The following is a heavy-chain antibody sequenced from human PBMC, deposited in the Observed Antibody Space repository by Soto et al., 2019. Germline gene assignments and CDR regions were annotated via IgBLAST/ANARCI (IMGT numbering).Heavy chain of an antibody. CDR1: GGSISSYY. Sequence: QVQLQESGPGLVKPSETLSLTCTVSGGSISSYYWTWIRQPPGKGLEWIGHIYYSGSTSYNASLKSRVTISVDTSKNQFSLRLRSVTAADTAVYYCARIGVSGWYYFDYWGQGTLVTVSS. V-gene: IGHV4-59*01. CDR3: ARIGVSGWYYFDY. D-gene: IGHD6-19*01. J-gene: IGHJ4*02. CDR2: IYYSGST.